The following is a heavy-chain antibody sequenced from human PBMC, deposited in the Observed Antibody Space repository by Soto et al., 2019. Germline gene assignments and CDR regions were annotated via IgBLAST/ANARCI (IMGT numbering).Heavy chain of an antibody. J-gene: IGHJ5*02. D-gene: IGHD1-1*01. Sequence: QVQLVESGGGVVQPGRSLRLSCAASGFSISRSAMHWVRQAPGKGLEWVAVIAYDGSNRWYADSAKGRFTISRDNSKNAVYLQMSRLRGADTDVYYCARDLQAGTDNVNWYAPWGQGTLVTAS. CDR1: GFSISRSA. CDR3: ARDLQAGTDNVNWYAP. CDR2: IAYDGSNR. V-gene: IGHV3-30*04.